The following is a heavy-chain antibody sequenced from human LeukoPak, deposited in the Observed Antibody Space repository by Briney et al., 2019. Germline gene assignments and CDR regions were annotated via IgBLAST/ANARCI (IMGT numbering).Heavy chain of an antibody. V-gene: IGHV1-2*06. J-gene: IGHJ6*03. CDR1: GYTSTGYY. CDR3: AGLGKSSGYYPGLDYYYMDV. D-gene: IGHD3-22*01. CDR2: INPNSGGT. Sequence: ASVKVSCKASGYTSTGYYMHWVRQAPGQGLEWMGRINPNSGGTNYAQKSQGRVTMTRDTSISTAYMELSRLRSDDTAVYYCAGLGKSSGYYPGLDYYYMDVWGKGTTVTVSS.